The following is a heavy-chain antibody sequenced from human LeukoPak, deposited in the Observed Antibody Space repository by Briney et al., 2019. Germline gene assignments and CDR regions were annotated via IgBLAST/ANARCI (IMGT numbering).Heavy chain of an antibody. CDR3: ARDEDSGSRRSPPYNWFDP. Sequence: SETLSLTCTVSGYSISSGYYWGWIRQPPGKGLEWIGSIYHSGSTYYNPSLKRRVTIAVETSKNQFSRKLSSVTAADTDVYDSARDEDSGSRRSPPYNWFDPWGQGTLVTVSS. CDR1: GYSISSGYY. V-gene: IGHV4-38-2*02. D-gene: IGHD1-26*01. CDR2: IYHSGST. J-gene: IGHJ5*02.